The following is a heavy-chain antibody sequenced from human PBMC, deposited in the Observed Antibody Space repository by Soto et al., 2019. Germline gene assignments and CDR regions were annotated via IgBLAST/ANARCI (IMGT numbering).Heavy chain of an antibody. CDR1: GYTFTSYD. D-gene: IGHD6-13*01. CDR2: MNPNSGNT. J-gene: IGHJ6*02. CDR3: ARCPLQQQLVYYYYYYGMDV. Sequence: QVQLVQSGAEVKKPGASVKVSCKASGYTFTSYDINWVRQATGQGLEWMGWMNPNSGNTGYAQKFQGRVTMTRNTSISTAYMELSSLRSEDTAVYYCARCPLQQQLVYYYYYYGMDVLGQGTTVTGSS. V-gene: IGHV1-8*01.